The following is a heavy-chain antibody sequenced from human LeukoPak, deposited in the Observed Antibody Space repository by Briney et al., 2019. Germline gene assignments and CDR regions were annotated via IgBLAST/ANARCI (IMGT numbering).Heavy chain of an antibody. V-gene: IGHV1-18*01. CDR1: GYTFTKYG. J-gene: IGHJ4*02. Sequence: ASVKVSCKASGYTFTKYGISWVRQAPGQGLEWMGWISGHNGNTNYAQRLQGRVTMTTDTSTSTAYMELRSLRSDDTAVYYCARGHCSSTSCYYYFDYWGQGTLVTVSS. CDR2: ISGHNGNT. CDR3: ARGHCSSTSCYYYFDY. D-gene: IGHD2-2*01.